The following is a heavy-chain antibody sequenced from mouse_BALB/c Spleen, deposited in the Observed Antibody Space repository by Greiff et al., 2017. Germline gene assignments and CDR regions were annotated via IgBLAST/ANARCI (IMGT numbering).Heavy chain of an antibody. CDR3: ARGPNRYDWAMDY. D-gene: IGHD2-14*01. CDR2: INPYNGGT. CDR1: GYSFTGYT. V-gene: IGHV1-18*01. J-gene: IGHJ4*01. Sequence: EVQRVESGPELVKPGASMKISCKASGYSFTGYTMNWVKQSHGKNLEWIGLINPYNGGTSYNQKFKGKATLTVDKSSSTAYMELLSLTSEDSAVYYCARGPNRYDWAMDYWGQGTSVTVSS.